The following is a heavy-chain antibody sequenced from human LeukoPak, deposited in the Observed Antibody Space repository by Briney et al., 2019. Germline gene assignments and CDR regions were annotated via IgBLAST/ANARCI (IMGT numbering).Heavy chain of an antibody. J-gene: IGHJ4*02. CDR2: ISGSGGST. CDR3: ASQDIVVVPAAMGQTGYFDY. V-gene: IGHV3-23*01. Sequence: GGSLRLSCAASGLTFSSYAMSWVRQAPGKGLEWVSAISGSGGSTYYADSVKGRFTISRDNSKNTLYLQMNSLRAEDTAVYYCASQDIVVVPAAMGQTGYFDYWGQGTLVTVSS. CDR1: GLTFSSYA. D-gene: IGHD2-2*01.